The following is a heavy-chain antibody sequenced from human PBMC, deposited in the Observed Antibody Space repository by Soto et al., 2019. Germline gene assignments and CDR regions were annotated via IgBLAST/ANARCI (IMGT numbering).Heavy chain of an antibody. V-gene: IGHV3-33*01. CDR1: GFIFSSYG. D-gene: IGHD2-21*02. CDR2: IWYDGSNK. Sequence: QVQLVESGGGVVQPGRSLRLSCVASGFIFSSYGMHWVRQAPGKGLEWVAVIWYDGSNKYYADSVKGRFTISRDNSKNTLYLQMNSLRAEDTAVFYCARVGAAYCGGDCYSEFDYWGQGTLVTVSS. J-gene: IGHJ4*02. CDR3: ARVGAAYCGGDCYSEFDY.